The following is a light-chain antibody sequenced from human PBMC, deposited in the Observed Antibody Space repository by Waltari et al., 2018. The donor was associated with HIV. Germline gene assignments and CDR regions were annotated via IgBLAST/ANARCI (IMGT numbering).Light chain of an antibody. J-gene: IGLJ1*01. Sequence: QSALTQPASVSGSPGQSITISCTGSSSDVGGSKYVSWYQQHPAKAPKLMIYEVSNRPSGVSNRFSGSKSGNTASLTISGLQAEDEADYYCSSYRDSSTLVVFGTGTKVTVL. V-gene: IGLV2-14*01. CDR3: SSYRDSSTLVV. CDR2: EVS. CDR1: SSDVGGSKY.